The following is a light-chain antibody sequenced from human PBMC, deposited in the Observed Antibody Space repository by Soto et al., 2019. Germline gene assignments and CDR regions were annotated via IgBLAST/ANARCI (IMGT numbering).Light chain of an antibody. V-gene: IGLV2-14*01. Sequence: QSALPQPASVSGSPGQSSTLSCTGTSSDIGVYNYVSWYQQYPGKVPTLVIYDVSHRPSGVSNRVSGSKSGNTASLTISGLQDEDEADYYCSSSTTTTALVVFGGGTKLTVL. CDR2: DVS. CDR3: SSSTTTTALVV. CDR1: SSDIGVYNY. J-gene: IGLJ3*02.